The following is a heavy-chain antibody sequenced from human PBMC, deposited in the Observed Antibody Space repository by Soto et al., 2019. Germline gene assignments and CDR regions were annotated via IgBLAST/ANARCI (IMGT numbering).Heavy chain of an antibody. CDR2: ISAHNGNT. V-gene: IGHV1-18*01. J-gene: IGHJ4*02. Sequence: QVHLVQSGAEVKKPGASVKVSCKASGYTFTSYGITWVRQAPGQGLEWMGWISAHNGNTDYAQKLQGRVIVTRDTSTSTACMELRRLRSDDTAVYYCARGRYGDYWGQGALVTVSS. CDR3: ARGRYGDY. D-gene: IGHD1-1*01. CDR1: GYTFTSYG.